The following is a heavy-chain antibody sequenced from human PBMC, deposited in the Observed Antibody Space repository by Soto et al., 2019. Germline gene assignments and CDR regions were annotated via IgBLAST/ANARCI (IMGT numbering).Heavy chain of an antibody. Sequence: GASVKVSGKVSGYTLTELSMHWVRQAPGKGLEWMGGFDPEDGETIYAQKFQGRVTMTEDTSTDTAYMELSSLRSEDTAVYYCATFPPAYYYDSSDYFQFDYWGQGALVTVSS. CDR3: ATFPPAYYYDSSDYFQFDY. CDR2: FDPEDGET. D-gene: IGHD3-22*01. J-gene: IGHJ4*02. V-gene: IGHV1-24*01. CDR1: GYTLTELS.